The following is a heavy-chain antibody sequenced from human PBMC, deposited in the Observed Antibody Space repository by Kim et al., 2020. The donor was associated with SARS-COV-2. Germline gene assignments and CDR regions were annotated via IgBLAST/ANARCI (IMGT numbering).Heavy chain of an antibody. D-gene: IGHD3-9*01. CDR3: ARQDIRYFDWLLAGGMDV. J-gene: IGHJ6*02. V-gene: IGHV4-39*01. Sequence: KSRVTISVDTSKNQFSLKLSSVTAADTAVYYCARQDIRYFDWLLAGGMDVWGQGTTVTVSS.